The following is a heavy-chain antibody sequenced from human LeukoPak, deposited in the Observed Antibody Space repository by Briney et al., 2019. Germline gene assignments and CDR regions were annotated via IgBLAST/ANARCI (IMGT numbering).Heavy chain of an antibody. CDR2: IYYSGST. D-gene: IGHD3-3*01. CDR1: GGSLSSYY. V-gene: IGHV4-59*01. Sequence: PSETLSLTCTVSGGSLSSYYWSWIRQPPGKGLEWVGYIYYSGSTNYNPSLKSRVTISIDTSKNQFSLKLTSVPAADTAVYFCAREILWSGYYSSQFDYWGQGTLVTVSS. J-gene: IGHJ4*02. CDR3: AREILWSGYYSSQFDY.